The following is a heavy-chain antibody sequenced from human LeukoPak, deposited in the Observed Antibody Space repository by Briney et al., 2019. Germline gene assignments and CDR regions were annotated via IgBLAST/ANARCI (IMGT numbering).Heavy chain of an antibody. CDR3: ARDNVVVITLDAFGI. Sequence: PSETLSLTCTGSGGSISSYYWSWIRQPAGKGLEWLGRIYTSGSTNYNPSLKSRVTMSVDTSKNQFSLKLSSVTAADTAVYYCARDNVVVITLDAFGIWGQGTMVTVSS. J-gene: IGHJ3*02. D-gene: IGHD3-22*01. CDR1: GGSISSYY. V-gene: IGHV4-4*07. CDR2: IYTSGST.